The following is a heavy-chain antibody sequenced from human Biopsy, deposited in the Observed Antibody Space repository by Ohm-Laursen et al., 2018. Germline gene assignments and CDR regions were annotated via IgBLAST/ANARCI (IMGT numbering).Heavy chain of an antibody. CDR1: GGSISNNNYY. J-gene: IGHJ5*02. V-gene: IGHV4-39*01. CDR2: IFYRGST. CDR3: ARDYDTSGYYYVS. D-gene: IGHD3-22*01. Sequence: GTLSLTCIVSGGSISNNNYYWGWIRQPPGKGLEWIGSIFYRGSTHYKPSLKSRVNISVGTSKNQFSLKLNSVTAADTAVYYCARDYDTSGYYYVSWGQGTLVTVSS.